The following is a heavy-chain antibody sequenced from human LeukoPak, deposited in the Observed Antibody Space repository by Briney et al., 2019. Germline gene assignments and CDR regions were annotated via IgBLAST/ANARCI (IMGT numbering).Heavy chain of an antibody. D-gene: IGHD3-22*01. J-gene: IGHJ4*02. CDR2: INPNSGGT. V-gene: IGHV1-2*02. Sequence: ASVKVSCTSSGYTFTGYYMHWVRQAPGQGLEWMGWINPNSGGTNYAQKFQGRVTMTRDTSISTAYMELSRLRSDDTAVYYCARGTYDSSGYYYGRVFDYWGQGTLVTVSS. CDR1: GYTFTGYY. CDR3: ARGTYDSSGYYYGRVFDY.